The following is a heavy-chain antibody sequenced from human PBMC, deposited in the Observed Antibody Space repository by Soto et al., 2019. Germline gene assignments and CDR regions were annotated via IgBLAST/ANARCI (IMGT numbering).Heavy chain of an antibody. CDR3: ARYYYDTSGYYYDY. CDR2: IYYNGTT. CDR1: GGSISSYY. D-gene: IGHD3-22*01. J-gene: IGHJ4*02. Sequence: SETLSFTCTVSGGSISSYYWSWIRQPPGKGLEWIGYIYYNGTTNYNPSLKSRVTMSVGTSKNQFSLKLSSVTAADTAVYYCARYYYDTSGYYYDYWGQGSLVTVSS. V-gene: IGHV4-59*13.